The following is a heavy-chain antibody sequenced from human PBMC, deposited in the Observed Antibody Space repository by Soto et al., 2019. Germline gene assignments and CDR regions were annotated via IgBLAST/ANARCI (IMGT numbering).Heavy chain of an antibody. CDR1: GFTFSSYD. D-gene: IGHD6-19*01. CDR3: ARVHKAYSSGWFNSQAFDY. J-gene: IGHJ4*02. Sequence: GGSLRLSCAASGFTFSSYDVHWVRQAPGNGLEWVAVIWYDGSNKYYADSVKGRFTISRDNSKNTLYLQMNSLRAEDTAVYYCARVHKAYSSGWFNSQAFDYWGQGTLVTVSS. CDR2: IWYDGSNK. V-gene: IGHV3-33*01.